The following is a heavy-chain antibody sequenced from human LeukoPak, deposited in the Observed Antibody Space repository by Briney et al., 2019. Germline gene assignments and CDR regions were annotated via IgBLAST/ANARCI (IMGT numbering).Heavy chain of an antibody. J-gene: IGHJ4*02. V-gene: IGHV3-21*01. CDR3: VRALRDGGDY. D-gene: IGHD4-23*01. Sequence: PGGSLRLSCAASGFTFSSYSMNWVRRAPGKGLEWVSSISSSSSYIYYADSVKGRFTISRDNAKNSLYLQMNSLRAEDTAVYYCVRALRDGGDYWGQGTLVTVSS. CDR2: ISSSSSYI. CDR1: GFTFSSYS.